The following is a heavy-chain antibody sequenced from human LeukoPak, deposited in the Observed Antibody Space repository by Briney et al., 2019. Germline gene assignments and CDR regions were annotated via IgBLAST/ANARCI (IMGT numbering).Heavy chain of an antibody. D-gene: IGHD6-13*01. Sequence: NPSGTLSLTCTVSGGSITFYYWSWIRQPAGKGLEWIGRIYSSGSTDYNPSLKSRVTMSVDTSKSQFSLKMSSVTAADTAVYYRARGIAAAPERAFDIWGQGTMVTVSS. J-gene: IGHJ3*02. CDR3: ARGIAAAPERAFDI. CDR2: IYSSGST. V-gene: IGHV4-4*07. CDR1: GGSITFYY.